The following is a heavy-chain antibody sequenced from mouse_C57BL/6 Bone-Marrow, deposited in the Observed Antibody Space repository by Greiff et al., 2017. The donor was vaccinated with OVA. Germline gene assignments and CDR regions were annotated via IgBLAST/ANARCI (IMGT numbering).Heavy chain of an antibody. V-gene: IGHV1-81*01. CDR3: ARGGDYDGGGYYYAMDY. J-gene: IGHJ4*01. CDR2: IYPRSGNT. CDR1: GYTFTSYG. Sequence: VQLVESGAELARPGASVKLSCKASGYTFTSYGISWVKQRTGQGLEWIGEIYPRSGNTYYNEKFKGKATLTADKSSSTAYMELRSLTSEDSAVYFCARGGDYDGGGYYYAMDYWGQGTSVTVSS. D-gene: IGHD2-4*01.